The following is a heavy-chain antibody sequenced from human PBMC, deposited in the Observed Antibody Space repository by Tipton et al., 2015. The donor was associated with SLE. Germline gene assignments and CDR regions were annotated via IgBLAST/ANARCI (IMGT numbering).Heavy chain of an antibody. CDR2: IYYTGRT. CDR1: GGSISSYY. J-gene: IGHJ4*02. CDR3: ARLGAKYYDSFEEKGGVLRC. Sequence: TLSLTCTVSGGSISSYYWSWVRQPPGKGLEWIGYIYYTGRTNYNPSLKSRLTISVDTSKNQFSLKLSSVTAADTAVYYCARLGAKYYDSFEEKGGVLRCWGQGTLVTVSS. D-gene: IGHD3-22*01. V-gene: IGHV4-59*08.